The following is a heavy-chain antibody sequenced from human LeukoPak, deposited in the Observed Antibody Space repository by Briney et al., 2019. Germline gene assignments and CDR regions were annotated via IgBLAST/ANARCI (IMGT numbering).Heavy chain of an antibody. Sequence: GASVTVSCTASGYTFTGYYMHWVRQAPGQALEWIGWINPNSGGTNYAQKFQGRVTITRDTSISTAYMELSRLRSDDTAVYYCARDLAAPTQGGFDIWGQGTMVTVSS. J-gene: IGHJ3*02. D-gene: IGHD6-6*01. CDR3: ARDLAAPTQGGFDI. CDR1: GYTFTGYY. CDR2: INPNSGGT. V-gene: IGHV1-2*02.